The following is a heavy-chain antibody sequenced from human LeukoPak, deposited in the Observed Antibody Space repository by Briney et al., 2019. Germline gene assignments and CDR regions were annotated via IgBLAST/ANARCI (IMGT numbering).Heavy chain of an antibody. V-gene: IGHV1-18*01. CDR1: GYTFTSYG. Sequence: GASVKVSCKASGYTFTSYGTSWVRQAPGQGLEWMGWISAYNGNTNYAQKLQGRVTMTTDTSTSTAYMELRSLRSDDTAVYYCARGIAAAGTLYYYGMDVWGQGTTVTVSS. CDR3: ARGIAAAGTLYYYGMDV. D-gene: IGHD6-13*01. CDR2: ISAYNGNT. J-gene: IGHJ6*02.